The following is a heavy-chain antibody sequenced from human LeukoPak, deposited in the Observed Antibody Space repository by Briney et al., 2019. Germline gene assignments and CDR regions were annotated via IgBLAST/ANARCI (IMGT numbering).Heavy chain of an antibody. CDR3: ARGLLGCSSTSCYPSSYYYYGMDV. CDR2: IYTSGST. CDR1: GGSISSGSYY. V-gene: IGHV4-61*02. J-gene: IGHJ6*02. Sequence: PSQTLSLTCTVSGGSISSGSYYWSWIRQPAGKGLEWIGRIYTSGSTNYNPSLKSRVTISVDTSKSQFSLKLSSVTAADTAVYYCARGLLGCSSTSCYPSSYYYYGMDVWGQGTTVTVSS. D-gene: IGHD2-2*01.